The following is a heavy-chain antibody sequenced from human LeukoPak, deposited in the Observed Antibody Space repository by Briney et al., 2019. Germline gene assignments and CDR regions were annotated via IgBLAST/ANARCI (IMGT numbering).Heavy chain of an antibody. D-gene: IGHD3-22*01. CDR2: ISGSGGST. J-gene: IGHJ4*02. CDR3: SELLLYYDSSQPY. CDR1: GFTFSSYA. Sequence: GGSLRLSCAASGFTFSSYAMSWVRQAPGKGLEWVSAISGSGGSTYYADSVKGRFTISRANSKNTLYLQMNSLRAEDTAVYYCSELLLYYDSSQPYWGQGTLVTVSS. V-gene: IGHV3-23*01.